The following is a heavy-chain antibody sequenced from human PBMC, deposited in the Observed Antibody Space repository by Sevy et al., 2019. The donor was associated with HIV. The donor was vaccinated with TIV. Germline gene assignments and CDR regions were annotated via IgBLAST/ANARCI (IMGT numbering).Heavy chain of an antibody. CDR2: MTSSGSYI. D-gene: IGHD2-15*01. Sequence: GGCLRLSCAASGFTFSTSTMNWVRQAPGKGLEWVSLMTSSGSYILYADSVKGRFTISRDNAKNSVFLQMNSLRVEDTAVYYSVRDGWNYWGQGTLVLVSS. CDR3: VRDGWNY. V-gene: IGHV3-21*01. J-gene: IGHJ4*02. CDR1: GFTFSTST.